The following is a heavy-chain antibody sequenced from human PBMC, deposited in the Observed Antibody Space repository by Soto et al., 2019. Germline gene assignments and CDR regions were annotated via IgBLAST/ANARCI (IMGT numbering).Heavy chain of an antibody. V-gene: IGHV3-23*01. D-gene: IGHD2-2*01. CDR3: ARYIPGVRYYGMDV. J-gene: IGHJ6*02. Sequence: EVQLLESGGGLVQLGGSLSLSCAASGFPLSGFAMKWFRQAPGKGLEGVSLIGEMGTPTYNADSVKGRFTISRDNSGNTLFLEMYSLRAEDTAVYYCARYIPGVRYYGMDVWGQGTTVTVSS. CDR2: IGEMGTPT. CDR1: GFPLSGFA.